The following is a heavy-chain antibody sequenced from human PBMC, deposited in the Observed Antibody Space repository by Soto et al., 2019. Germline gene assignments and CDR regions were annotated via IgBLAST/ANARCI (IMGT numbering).Heavy chain of an antibody. CDR3: ARVSPVDELDY. CDR1: GGSISSGDYY. V-gene: IGHV4-30-4*01. Sequence: PSETLSLTCTVSGGSISSGDYYWSWIRQPPGKGLEWIGYIYYSGSTYYNPSLKSRVTISVDTSKNQFSLKLSSVTAADTALYYCARVSPVDELDYWGQGTLVTGLL. CDR2: IYYSGST. J-gene: IGHJ4*02. D-gene: IGHD3-9*01.